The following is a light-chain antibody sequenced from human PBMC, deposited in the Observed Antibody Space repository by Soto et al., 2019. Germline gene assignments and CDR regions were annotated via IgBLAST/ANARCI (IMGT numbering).Light chain of an antibody. J-gene: IGKJ1*01. CDR2: KAS. CDR3: QHYYSYSGA. V-gene: IGKV1-5*03. CDR1: QTISTW. Sequence: DIQMTQSPSTLAGSVGDRVTITCRASQTISTWLASHQQKPGKAPKLLIYKASTLKSGVPSRFSGSGSGTEFSLTIGCLQTDDFATYYCQHYYSYSGAFGQGTKVELK.